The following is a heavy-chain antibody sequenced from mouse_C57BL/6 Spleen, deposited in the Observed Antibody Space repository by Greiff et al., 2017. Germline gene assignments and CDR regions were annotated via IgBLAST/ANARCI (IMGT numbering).Heavy chain of an antibody. CDR2: IRNKANGYTT. CDR3: ARYKSTVLDY. D-gene: IGHD1-1*01. V-gene: IGHV7-3*01. Sequence: EVKLMESGGGLVQPGGSLSLSCAASGFTFTDYYMSWVRQPPGKALEWLGFIRNKANGYTTEYSASVKGRFTISRDNTQSLLYLQMNALSAEDSATYYCARYKSTVLDYWGQGTTLTVSS. CDR1: GFTFTDYY. J-gene: IGHJ2*01.